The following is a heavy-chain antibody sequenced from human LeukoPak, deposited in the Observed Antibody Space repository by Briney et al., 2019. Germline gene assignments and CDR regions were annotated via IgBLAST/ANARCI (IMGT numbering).Heavy chain of an antibody. V-gene: IGHV3-48*02. D-gene: IGHD1-26*01. CDR3: ARGAHASDY. Sequence: GGSLRLSCAASGFTFSNYNMNWVRQAPGKGLEWVSFISGSSSTIFYADSVKGRFTISRDNAKNSLYLQMNSLRDEDTAVYYGARGAHASDYWGQGTLVTVSS. J-gene: IGHJ4*02. CDR2: ISGSSSTI. CDR1: GFTFSNYN.